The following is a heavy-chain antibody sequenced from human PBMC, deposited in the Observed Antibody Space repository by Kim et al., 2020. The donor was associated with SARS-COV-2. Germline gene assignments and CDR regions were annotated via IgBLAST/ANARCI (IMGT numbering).Heavy chain of an antibody. CDR2: IKSDGST. D-gene: IGHD6-13*01. J-gene: IGHJ5*01. CDR3: ARDRGGSTWSWVAFDS. V-gene: IGHV3-53*01. Sequence: GGSLRLSCAASGFGVSDNYMNWVRQAPGKGLEWVSLIKSDGSTYYADSVKGRFTISRDNSKNTLYLQMNSLRAEDTAVYFCARDRGGSTWSWVAFDSWS. CDR1: GFGVSDNY.